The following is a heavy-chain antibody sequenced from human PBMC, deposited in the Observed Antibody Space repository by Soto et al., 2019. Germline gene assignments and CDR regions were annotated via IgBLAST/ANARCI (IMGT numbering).Heavy chain of an antibody. J-gene: IGHJ4*02. CDR3: ARDGKVDYDYVWGSWFDY. Sequence: QVQLVESGGGVVQPGRSLRLSCAASGFTFSSYAMHWVRQAPGKGLEWVAVISYDGSNKYYADSVKGRFTISRDNSKNTLYMQMNSLRAEDTAVYYCARDGKVDYDYVWGSWFDYWGQGTLVTVSS. CDR2: ISYDGSNK. V-gene: IGHV3-30-3*01. D-gene: IGHD3-16*01. CDR1: GFTFSSYA.